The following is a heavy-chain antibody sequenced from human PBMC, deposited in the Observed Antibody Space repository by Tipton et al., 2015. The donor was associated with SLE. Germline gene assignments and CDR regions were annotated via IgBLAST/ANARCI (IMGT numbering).Heavy chain of an antibody. CDR3: ARDNPHDFWSVSAFDI. V-gene: IGHV4-59*12. J-gene: IGHJ3*02. CDR1: GGSISSYY. Sequence: LRLSCTVSGGSISSYYWSWIRQPPGKGLEWIGYIYYSGSTNYNPSLKSRVTISVDTSKNQFSLKLSSVTAADTAVYYCARDNPHDFWSVSAFDIWGQGTMVTVSS. D-gene: IGHD3-3*01. CDR2: IYYSGST.